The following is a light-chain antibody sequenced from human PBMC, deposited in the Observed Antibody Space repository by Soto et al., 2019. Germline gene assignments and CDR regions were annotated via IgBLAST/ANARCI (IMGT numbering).Light chain of an antibody. J-gene: IGKJ4*02. CDR3: QQYDNSPLT. CDR1: QSVSSSF. CDR2: GAS. V-gene: IGKV3-20*01. Sequence: EMVLTQSPGTLSLSPGERATLSCRASQSVSSSFLAWYQQKPGQARRLLIYGASSRATGIPDRFSGSGSGTDFTLTISILEPEDFAVYYCQQYDNSPLTFGGGTNVEIK.